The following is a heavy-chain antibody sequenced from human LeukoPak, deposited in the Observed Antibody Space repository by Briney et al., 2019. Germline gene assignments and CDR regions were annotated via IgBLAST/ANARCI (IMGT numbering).Heavy chain of an antibody. CDR3: VKDRDFWSGLDV. V-gene: IGHV3-9*01. Sequence: PGRSLRLSCVVSGFFFDDYGMQWVWQVPGKGLEWVSGISWQSRTTKYADSVRGRFTISRDNAKSSLYLQMNSLKLEDTALYYCVKDRDFWSGLDVWGQGTMVTVSS. J-gene: IGHJ6*02. D-gene: IGHD3-3*01. CDR2: ISWQSRTT. CDR1: GFFFDDYG.